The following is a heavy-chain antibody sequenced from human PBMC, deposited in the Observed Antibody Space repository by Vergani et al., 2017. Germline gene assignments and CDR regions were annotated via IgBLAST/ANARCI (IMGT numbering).Heavy chain of an antibody. J-gene: IGHJ6*03. Sequence: QLQLQESGPGLVKPSETLSLTCTVSGGSISNSSYYWGWIRQPPGKGLEWIGSIYYSGSTYYNPSLKSRVTISVDTSKNQFSLKLSSVTAADTAVYYCARVDTQVPATSHFYYMDVWGKGTTVVVSS. V-gene: IGHV4-39*01. CDR2: IYYSGST. CDR1: GGSISNSSYY. D-gene: IGHD6-25*01. CDR3: ARVDTQVPATSHFYYMDV.